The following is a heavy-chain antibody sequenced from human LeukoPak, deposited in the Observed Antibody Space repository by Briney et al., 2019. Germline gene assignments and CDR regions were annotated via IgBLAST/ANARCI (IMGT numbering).Heavy chain of an antibody. J-gene: IGHJ4*02. CDR3: ARGHYDVLAASYKWTPDY. CDR1: GFTFNTFN. D-gene: IGHD3-9*01. CDR2: ITSCGDYI. V-gene: IGHV3-21*01. Sequence: ETGGSLRLSCAASGFTFNTFNMNWVRQAPGKGLEWVSSITSCGDYIYYADSVKGRFTTSRDNAKNSLSLQLNSLRVEDTAVYYCARGHYDVLAASYKWTPDYWGQGTLVTVSS.